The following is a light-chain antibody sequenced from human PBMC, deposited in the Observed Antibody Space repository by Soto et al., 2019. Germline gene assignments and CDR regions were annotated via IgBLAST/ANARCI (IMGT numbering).Light chain of an antibody. CDR2: ETS. Sequence: QAVVTQEPSLTVSPGGTVTLTCGSSTGAVTNGHYPYWFQQKPGQAPRTVIYETSSKQSWTPARFSGSLLGGKAALTLSGAQVEDEADYYCLLSYTGARVFGGGTKLTVL. V-gene: IGLV7-46*01. J-gene: IGLJ3*02. CDR3: LLSYTGARV. CDR1: TGAVTNGHY.